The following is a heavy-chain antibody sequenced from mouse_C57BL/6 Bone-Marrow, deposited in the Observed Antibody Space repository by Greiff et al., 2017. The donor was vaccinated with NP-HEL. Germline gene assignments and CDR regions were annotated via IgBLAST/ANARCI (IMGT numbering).Heavy chain of an antibody. J-gene: IGHJ3*01. CDR3: ARPLYYGSLFAY. CDR1: GFTFSDYY. V-gene: IGHV5-12*01. Sequence: DVKLVESGGGLVQPGGSLKLSCAASGFTFSDYYMYWVRQTPEKRLEWVAYISNGGGSTYYPDTVKGRFTISRDNAKNTLYLQMSRLKSEDTAMYYCARPLYYGSLFAYWGQGTLVTVSA. D-gene: IGHD1-1*01. CDR2: ISNGGGST.